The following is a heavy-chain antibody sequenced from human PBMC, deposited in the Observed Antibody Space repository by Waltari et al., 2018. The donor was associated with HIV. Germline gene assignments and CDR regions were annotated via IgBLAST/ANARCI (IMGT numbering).Heavy chain of an antibody. Sequence: EVQLVEAGGGLVQPGRSLRLSCAASGFTFDIYAMHWIRHAPGKGLELLSPLAEHCAYADDSDSVKSRLSNSRDNAKNSLYLQRNRLRSLDTALYYCAKGMAGWYGDACDIWGQGTLVTVSS. CDR3: AKGMAGWYGDACDI. CDR2: LAEHCAYA. V-gene: IGHV3-9*01. CDR1: GFTFDIYA. D-gene: IGHD6-19*01. J-gene: IGHJ3*02.